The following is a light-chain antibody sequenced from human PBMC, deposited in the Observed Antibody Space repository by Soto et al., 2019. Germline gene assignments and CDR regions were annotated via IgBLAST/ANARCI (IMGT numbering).Light chain of an antibody. J-gene: IGKJ1*01. CDR1: RSVDTD. Sequence: EILMTHSPATLSVYPCDIATLSCRASRSVDTDLAWYQQKPGQAPRLLVFATSARATAVPDRFRGSRSGTDFTLTISSLQPEDSATYYCHQYYDRPPWTFGQGTKVDIK. V-gene: IGKV3-15*01. CDR2: ATS. CDR3: HQYYDRPPWT.